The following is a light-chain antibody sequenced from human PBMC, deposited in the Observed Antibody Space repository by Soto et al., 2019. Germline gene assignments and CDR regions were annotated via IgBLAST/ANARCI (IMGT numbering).Light chain of an antibody. Sequence: QSVLTQPASVSGSPGQSITITCTGTSRDVGSYNLVSWYQQNPGKAPKLMIYEGSKRPSGVSNRFSGSKSGNTASLTISGLQAEDEADYYCCSYAGSSTYVFGTGTKVTVL. CDR1: SRDVGSYNL. V-gene: IGLV2-23*01. CDR2: EGS. J-gene: IGLJ1*01. CDR3: CSYAGSSTYV.